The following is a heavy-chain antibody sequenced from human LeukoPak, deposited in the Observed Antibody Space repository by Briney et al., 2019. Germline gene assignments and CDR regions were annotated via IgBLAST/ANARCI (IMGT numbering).Heavy chain of an antibody. V-gene: IGHV3-21*01. CDR2: ISSSSSYI. J-gene: IGHJ4*02. D-gene: IGHD3-10*01. Sequence: GGSLRLSCTASGFTSSTYSMNWVRQAPGKGLEWVSSISSSSSYIYYADSVKGRFTISRDNAKNSLYLQMNSLRAEDTAVYYCARASMSGLLWFGELYFDYWGQGTLVTVSS. CDR1: GFTSSTYS. CDR3: ARASMSGLLWFGELYFDY.